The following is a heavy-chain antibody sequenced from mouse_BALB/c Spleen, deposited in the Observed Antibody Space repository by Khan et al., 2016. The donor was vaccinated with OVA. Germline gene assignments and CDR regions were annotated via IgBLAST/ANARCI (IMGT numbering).Heavy chain of an antibody. D-gene: IGHD1-1*01. J-gene: IGHJ2*01. CDR3: ATYYYGSSRYFDD. CDR2: IDPANGNT. V-gene: IGHV14-3*02. CDR1: GFNIKDTY. Sequence: VQLQQSGAELVKPGASVKLSCTLSGFNIKDTYMHWVKQRPEQGLEWIGRIDPANGNTKYDPKFQGQATITADTSSNTAYLQLSSLTSEDTAVYYCATYYYGSSRYFDDWGQGTTLTVAS.